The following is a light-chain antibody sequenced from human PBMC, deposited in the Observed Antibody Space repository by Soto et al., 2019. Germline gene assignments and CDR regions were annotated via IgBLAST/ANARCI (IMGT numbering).Light chain of an antibody. J-gene: IGKJ1*01. Sequence: DIQMTQSPSSLSASVGDRVTITCRESQSISSYLNWYQHKQGKAPKLXIYAASTLQSGVQSRFSGSGAGTDFTLTISCLQSEDFATYYCQQYYSYTRTFGQGTKVDIK. CDR1: QSISSY. V-gene: IGKV1-39*01. CDR3: QQYYSYTRT. CDR2: AAS.